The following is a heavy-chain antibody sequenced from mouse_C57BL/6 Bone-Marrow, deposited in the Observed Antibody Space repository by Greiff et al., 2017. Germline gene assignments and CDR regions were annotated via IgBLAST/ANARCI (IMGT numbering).Heavy chain of an antibody. J-gene: IGHJ3*01. CDR3: ARDPTAQATPWFAY. V-gene: IGHV5-4*01. Sequence: EVQLVESGGGLVKPGGSLKLSCAASGFTFSSYAMSWVRQTPEKRLEWVATISDGGSYTYYPDNVKGRFTISRDNAKNNLYLQMSHLKSEDTAMYYCARDPTAQATPWFAYWGQGTLVTVSA. CDR1: GFTFSSYA. D-gene: IGHD3-2*02. CDR2: ISDGGSYT.